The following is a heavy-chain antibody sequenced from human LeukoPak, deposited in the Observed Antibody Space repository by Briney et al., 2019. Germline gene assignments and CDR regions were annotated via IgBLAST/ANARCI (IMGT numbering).Heavy chain of an antibody. CDR3: ARESSIAVAGAVDY. D-gene: IGHD6-19*01. CDR1: GYTFTSYG. V-gene: IGHV1-18*01. CDR2: ISAYNGNT. J-gene: IGHJ4*02. Sequence: GASVTVSCKASGYTFTSYGISWARQAPGQGLEWMGWISAYNGNTNYAQKLQGRVTMTTDTSTSTAYMELRSLRSDDTAVYYCARESSIAVAGAVDYWGQGTLVTVSS.